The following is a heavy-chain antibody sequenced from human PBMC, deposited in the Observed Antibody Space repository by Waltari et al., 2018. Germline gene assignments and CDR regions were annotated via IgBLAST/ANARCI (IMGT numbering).Heavy chain of an antibody. V-gene: IGHV1-18*01. CDR3: ARDSNYDFWSGYYKKGKYFQH. D-gene: IGHD3-3*01. CDR1: GYTFTSYG. J-gene: IGHJ1*01. Sequence: GQSGAEVKKPGASVKVSCKASGYTFTSYGISWVRQAPGHGLEWMGWISAYNGNTNYAQKLQGRVTMTTDTSTSTAYMELRSLRSDDTAVYYCARDSNYDFWSGYYKKGKYFQHWGQGTLVAVSS. CDR2: ISAYNGNT.